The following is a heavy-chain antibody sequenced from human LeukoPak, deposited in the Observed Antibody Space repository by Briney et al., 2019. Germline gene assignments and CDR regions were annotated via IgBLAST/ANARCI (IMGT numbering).Heavy chain of an antibody. CDR3: ARESETSGWYDY. CDR1: GFIFDNYA. D-gene: IGHD6-19*01. CDR2: ISGDGGST. J-gene: IGHJ4*02. Sequence: PGGSLRLSCAAPGFIFDNYAIHWVRQAPGKGLEWVSLISGDGGSTFYADSVRGRFTISRDNTRKSLSLQMSSPGSEDTALYYCARESETSGWYDYWGQGTLVTVSS. V-gene: IGHV3-43*02.